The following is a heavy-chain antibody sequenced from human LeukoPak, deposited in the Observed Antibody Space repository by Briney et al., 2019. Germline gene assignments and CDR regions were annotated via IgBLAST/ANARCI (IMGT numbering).Heavy chain of an antibody. Sequence: KPGGSLRLSCAASRFTFSSYSMNWVRQAPGKGLEWVSSISSSSSYIYYADSVKGRFTISRDNAKNSLYLQMNSLRAEDTAVYYRVRDPEVAVAVKSNWFDPWGQGTLVTVSS. V-gene: IGHV3-21*01. CDR1: RFTFSSYS. J-gene: IGHJ5*02. CDR2: ISSSSSYI. CDR3: VRDPEVAVAVKSNWFDP. D-gene: IGHD6-19*01.